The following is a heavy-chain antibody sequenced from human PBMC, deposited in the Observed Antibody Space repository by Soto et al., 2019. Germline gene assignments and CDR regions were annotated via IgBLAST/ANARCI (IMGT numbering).Heavy chain of an antibody. CDR3: AKWIQLDPDYFDY. Sequence: GGSLRLSCAASGGTCSSYAMSWVRQATGKGLEWVSANSGSGGSTYYADSVKGRFTISRDNSKNTLYLQMNSLRAEDTAVYYCAKWIQLDPDYFDYWGQGTLVTVSS. CDR2: NSGSGGST. D-gene: IGHD5-18*01. V-gene: IGHV3-23*01. J-gene: IGHJ4*02. CDR1: GGTCSSYA.